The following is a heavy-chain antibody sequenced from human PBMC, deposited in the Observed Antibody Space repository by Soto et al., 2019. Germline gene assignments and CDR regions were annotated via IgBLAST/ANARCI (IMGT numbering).Heavy chain of an antibody. D-gene: IGHD6-19*01. V-gene: IGHV4-59*01. Sequence: PSETLSLTCTVSGGSISSYYWSWIRQPPGKGLEWIGFVHYSGSTKYNPSLKSRVAMSLDMSTKQFSLELSAVTAADTAVYYCARDVYRSGWYAPWGQGTLVTVS. J-gene: IGHJ5*02. CDR1: GGSISSYY. CDR3: ARDVYRSGWYAP. CDR2: VHYSGST.